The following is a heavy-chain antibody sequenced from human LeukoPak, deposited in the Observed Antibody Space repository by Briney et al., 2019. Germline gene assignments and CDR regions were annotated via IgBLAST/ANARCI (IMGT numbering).Heavy chain of an antibody. J-gene: IGHJ5*02. D-gene: IGHD2-15*01. V-gene: IGHV1-69*02. Sequence: GASVKVSCKASGGTFSSYTISWVRQAPGQGLEWMGRIIPIFGIANYAQKFQGRVTITADKSTSTAYMELSRLRSDDTAVYYCARGYCSGGSCYSVENWFDPWGQGTLVTVSS. CDR3: ARGYCSGGSCYSVENWFDP. CDR2: IIPIFGIA. CDR1: GGTFSSYT.